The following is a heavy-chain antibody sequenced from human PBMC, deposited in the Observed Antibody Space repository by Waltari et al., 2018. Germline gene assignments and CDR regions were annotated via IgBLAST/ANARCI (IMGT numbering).Heavy chain of an antibody. CDR2: IKQAGREK. D-gene: IGHD6-6*01. V-gene: IGHV3-7*01. CDR3: ARGREAARGFDY. CDR1: GFTFSSYW. J-gene: IGHJ4*02. Sequence: EVQLVESGGGLVQPGGSLRLYCAASGFTFSSYWMRWVRQAPGKGRLGVANIKQAGREKHYVDSVKCRYTSSRDNAKNSLYLQMNILIAEDTAVYYCARGREAARGFDYGGQGTLVTFSS.